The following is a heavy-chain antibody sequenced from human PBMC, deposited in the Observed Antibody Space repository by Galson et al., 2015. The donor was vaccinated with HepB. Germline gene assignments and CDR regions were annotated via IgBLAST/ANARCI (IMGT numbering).Heavy chain of an antibody. Sequence: SLRLSCAASGFDFTYGWMSWVRQAPGKGLEWVGRIKSQKDGGTTDYGAPVKGRFSISREDSKNMLYLQMNSLEIEDTAVYFCTVVATQMGDFGYWGRGTLVTVSS. CDR1: GFDFTYGW. V-gene: IGHV3-15*01. CDR3: TVVATQMGDFGY. D-gene: IGHD2-15*01. CDR2: IKSQKDGGTT. J-gene: IGHJ4*02.